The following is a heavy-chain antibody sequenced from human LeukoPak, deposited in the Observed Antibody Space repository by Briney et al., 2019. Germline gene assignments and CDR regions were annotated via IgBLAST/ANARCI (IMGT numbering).Heavy chain of an antibody. Sequence: SETLSLTCAVYSGSLSGYYWSWIRQPPGKGLEWIGEINHSGGTNYNPSLKSRVTIAVDTSKNQFSLKLTSVTAADTAVYYCARAVGGDGSGSLWGPGTLVTVSS. CDR2: INHSGGT. J-gene: IGHJ4*02. CDR1: SGSLSGYY. CDR3: ARAVGGDGSGSL. V-gene: IGHV4-34*01. D-gene: IGHD3-10*01.